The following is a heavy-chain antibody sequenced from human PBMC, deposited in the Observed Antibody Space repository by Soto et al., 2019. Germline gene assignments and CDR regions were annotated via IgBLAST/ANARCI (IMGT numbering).Heavy chain of an antibody. CDR2: ISYDGSNK. CDR3: AKVRKCSGGSCYSAYFDY. CDR1: GFTFSSYG. Sequence: GGSLRLSCAASGFTFSSYGMHWVRQAPGKGLEWVAVISYDGSNKYYADSVKGRFTISRDNSKNTLYLQMNSLRAEDTAVYYCAKVRKCSGGSCYSAYFDYWGQGTLVTVSS. D-gene: IGHD2-15*01. J-gene: IGHJ4*02. V-gene: IGHV3-30*18.